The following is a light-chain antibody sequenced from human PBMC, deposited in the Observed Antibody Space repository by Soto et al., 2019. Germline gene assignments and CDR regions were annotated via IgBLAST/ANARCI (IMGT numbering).Light chain of an antibody. Sequence: IQLTQSPSSLSASIGDRVTITCRASQGISNYLAWYQQKPGKAPKLLIYGAVTLQSGVPSRFSGSGSGTDFTLTISSLQPDDLALYYCQQYNNWPPLTFGGGTKVEIK. CDR3: QQYNNWPPLT. J-gene: IGKJ4*01. CDR2: GAV. V-gene: IGKV1-9*01. CDR1: QGISNY.